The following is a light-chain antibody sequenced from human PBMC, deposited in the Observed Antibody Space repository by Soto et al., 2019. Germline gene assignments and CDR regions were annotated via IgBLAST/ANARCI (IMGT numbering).Light chain of an antibody. CDR1: SSDVGGYNY. V-gene: IGLV2-14*03. CDR2: DVS. Sequence: QSALTQPASVSGSPGQSITISCTGTSSDVGGYNYVSWYQHHPGKAPKLMIYDVSNRPSGVSNRFSGSKSGNTASLTISGLQAEDEADYYCSSYTSSSTYVVFGGRTKLTVL. J-gene: IGLJ2*01. CDR3: SSYTSSSTYVV.